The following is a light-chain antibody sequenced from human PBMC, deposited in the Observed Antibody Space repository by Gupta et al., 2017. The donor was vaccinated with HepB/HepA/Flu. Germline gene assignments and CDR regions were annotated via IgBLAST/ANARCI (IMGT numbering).Light chain of an antibody. CDR3: QQLNSYPLT. Sequence: DIQLTQSPSFLSASVGDRVTITCRASQGVSRYLLWYQQKPGKAPKLLIYAVSPLQSGVPSRFSGSGSGTEFTLTISSLQPEDFATYYCQQLNSYPLTFGPGTKVDIK. J-gene: IGKJ3*01. V-gene: IGKV1-9*01. CDR1: QGVSRY. CDR2: AVS.